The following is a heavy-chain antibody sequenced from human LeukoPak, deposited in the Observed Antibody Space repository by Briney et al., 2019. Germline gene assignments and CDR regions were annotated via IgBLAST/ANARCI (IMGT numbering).Heavy chain of an antibody. CDR1: GFTFNNYA. J-gene: IGHJ4*02. Sequence: GGSLRLSCAASGFTFNNYAMSWVRQAPGKGLEWVSVITGXDSXTXXXXSVKGRFTISRDNSKNTLYLQMNSLRAEDTAVYYCAKGQWCAVWGQGTLVTVSS. CDR3: AKGQWCAV. CDR2: ITGXDSXT. D-gene: IGHD2-15*01. V-gene: IGHV3-23*01.